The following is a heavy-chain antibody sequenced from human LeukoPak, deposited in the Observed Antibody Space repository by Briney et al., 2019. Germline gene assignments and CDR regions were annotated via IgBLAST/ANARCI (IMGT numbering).Heavy chain of an antibody. CDR2: INPNSGGT. CDR3: ARDPPITMIVVVARDAFDI. V-gene: IGHV1-2*02. Sequence: GASVKVSCKASGYTFTGYYLNWVRQAPGQGLEWMGWINPNSGGTNYAQKFQGRVTMTRDTSISTAYMELSRLRSDDTAVYYCARDPPITMIVVVARDAFDIWGQGAMVTVSS. CDR1: GYTFTGYY. D-gene: IGHD3-22*01. J-gene: IGHJ3*02.